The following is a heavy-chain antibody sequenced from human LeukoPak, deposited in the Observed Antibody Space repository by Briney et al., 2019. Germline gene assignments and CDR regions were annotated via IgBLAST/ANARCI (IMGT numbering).Heavy chain of an antibody. CDR1: GFTFTSSA. J-gene: IGHJ3*02. V-gene: IGHV1-58*01. Sequence: ASVKASCKASGFTFTSSAVQWVRQARGQRLEWIGWIVVGSGNTNYAQKFQERVTITRDMSTSTAYMELSSLRSEDTAVYYCAADLSGSYRYWGMYAFDIWGQGTMVTVSS. CDR2: IVVGSGNT. D-gene: IGHD1-26*01. CDR3: AADLSGSYRYWGMYAFDI.